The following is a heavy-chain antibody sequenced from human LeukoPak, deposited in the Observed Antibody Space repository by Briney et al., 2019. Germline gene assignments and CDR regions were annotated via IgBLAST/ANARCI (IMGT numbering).Heavy chain of an antibody. V-gene: IGHV1-24*01. J-gene: IGHJ4*02. Sequence: ASVKVSCKASGYTFTSYDINWVRQAPGKGLEWMGGFDPEDGETIYAQKFQGRVTMTEDTSTDTAYMELSSLRSEDTAVYYCATESSWDDSSGYFNYWGQGTLVTVSS. D-gene: IGHD3-22*01. CDR1: GYTFTSYD. CDR3: ATESSWDDSSGYFNY. CDR2: FDPEDGET.